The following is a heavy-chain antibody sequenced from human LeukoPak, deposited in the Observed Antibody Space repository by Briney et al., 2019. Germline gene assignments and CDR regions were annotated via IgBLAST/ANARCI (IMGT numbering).Heavy chain of an antibody. V-gene: IGHV1-2*02. CDR1: GYTFTGYY. J-gene: IGHJ4*02. Sequence: ASVKVSCKASGYTFTGYYMHWVRQAPGQGLEWMGWINPNSGGTNYAQKFQGRVTMTRDTSISTAYMELSRLRSDGTAVYYCARVECSSTSCYGRGVLDYWGQGTLVTVSS. CDR2: INPNSGGT. CDR3: ARVECSSTSCYGRGVLDY. D-gene: IGHD2-2*01.